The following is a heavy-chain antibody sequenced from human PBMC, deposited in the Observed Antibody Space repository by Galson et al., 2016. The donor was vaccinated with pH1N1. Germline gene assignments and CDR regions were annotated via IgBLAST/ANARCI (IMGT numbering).Heavy chain of an antibody. CDR3: ARPLARDGYCSGSSCPDYYYYGMDV. CDR1: GGSYSYYG. D-gene: IGHD2-15*01. CDR2: IITMFGAA. J-gene: IGHJ6*02. Sequence: SVKVSCKASGGSYSYYGISWVRQAPGQGLEWMGGIITMFGAAHYAQKFQDRVTLTPHRSTSTAYMGLSSLTSEDTAVYYCARPLARDGYCSGSSCPDYYYYGMDVWGQGTTVTVSS. V-gene: IGHV1-69*06.